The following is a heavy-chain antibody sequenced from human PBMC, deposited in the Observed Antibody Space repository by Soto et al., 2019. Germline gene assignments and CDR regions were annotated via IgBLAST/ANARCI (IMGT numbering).Heavy chain of an antibody. Sequence: LRLSCAGSGFAFSTFDIHWVRQAPGKGLEWVSGIGTLSYTFYAAYVQGRFTISRQNAKNSVYLQMNSLRTGDTAFYYCARGRSFSYDSTPPPMFDPWGQGTLVTVSS. CDR3: ARGRSFSYDSTPPPMFDP. CDR1: GFAFSTFD. D-gene: IGHD3-10*01. J-gene: IGHJ5*02. CDR2: IGTLSYT. V-gene: IGHV3-13*01.